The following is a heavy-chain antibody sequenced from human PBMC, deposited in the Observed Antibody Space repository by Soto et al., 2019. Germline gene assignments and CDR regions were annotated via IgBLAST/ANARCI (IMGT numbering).Heavy chain of an antibody. J-gene: IGHJ6*02. CDR1: GGSISSSSYY. CDR2: IYYSGST. CDR3: ARRGYCSSTSCYVYYYYYYGMDV. D-gene: IGHD2-2*01. V-gene: IGHV4-39*01. Sequence: QLQLQESGPGLVKPSETLSLTCTVSGGSISSSSYYWGWIRQPPGKGLEWIGSIYYSGSTYYNPSLKSRVPISVDTSKNQFSLKLSSVTAADTAVYYCARRGYCSSTSCYVYYYYYYGMDVWGQGTTVTVSS.